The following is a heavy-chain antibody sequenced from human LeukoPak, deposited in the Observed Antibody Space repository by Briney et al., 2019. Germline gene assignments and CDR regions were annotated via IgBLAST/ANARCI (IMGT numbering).Heavy chain of an antibody. CDR3: ASGGTAVVMALTYYFDT. V-gene: IGHV4-38-2*01. CDR1: GYSISSGYY. CDR2: IYHTGST. J-gene: IGHJ4*02. D-gene: IGHD3-22*01. Sequence: PSETLSLTCAVSGYSISSGYYWGWIRPPPGKGLEWIGIIYHTGSTYYNPSLQSRVTISLDSPKNQFSLKLTSVTAADTAVYYCASGGTAVVMALTYYFDTWGQGTPVTVSS.